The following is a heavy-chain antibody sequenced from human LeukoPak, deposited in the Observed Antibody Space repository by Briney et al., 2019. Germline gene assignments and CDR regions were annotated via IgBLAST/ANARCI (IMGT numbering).Heavy chain of an antibody. D-gene: IGHD4-23*01. CDR1: GASTSSDKW. V-gene: IGHV4-4*02. CDR2: IYHSGST. CDR3: ARSPKTTVVRTRGGDAFDI. J-gene: IGHJ3*02. Sequence: SETLSLTCAVSGASTSSDKWWSWVRQPPGKGLEWIGYIYHSGSTYYNPSLKSRVTISVDRSKNQFSLKLSSVTAADTAVYYCARSPKTTVVRTRGGDAFDIWGQGTMVTVSS.